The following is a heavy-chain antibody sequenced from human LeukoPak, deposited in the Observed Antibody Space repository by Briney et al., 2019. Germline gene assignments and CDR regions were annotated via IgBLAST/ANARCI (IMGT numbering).Heavy chain of an antibody. J-gene: IGHJ3*02. CDR1: GFTFSSYS. D-gene: IGHD6-13*01. Sequence: GGSLRLSCAASGFTFSSYSMNWVRQAPGKWLEWVSSISSSSSYIYYADSGKGRFTISRDNAKNSLYLQMNSLRAEDTDVYYRAHTALGAAGTEGAFDIWRQGTMVTVSS. CDR3: AHTALGAAGTEGAFDI. CDR2: ISSSSSYI. V-gene: IGHV3-21*01.